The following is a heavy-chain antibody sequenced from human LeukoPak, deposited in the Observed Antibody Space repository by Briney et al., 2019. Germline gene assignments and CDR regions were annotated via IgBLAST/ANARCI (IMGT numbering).Heavy chain of an antibody. Sequence: SETLSLTCTVSGFSISSGYHWGWIRQSPGKGLEWIGNNYHSGSSYYNPSLKSRVTVSVDTSKNQFSLKVQSVNAADTALYYCAGSSARGDGYNFGYWGQGTLVTVSS. J-gene: IGHJ4*02. CDR3: AGSSARGDGYNFGY. D-gene: IGHD5-24*01. CDR1: GFSISSGYH. V-gene: IGHV4-38-2*02. CDR2: NYHSGSS.